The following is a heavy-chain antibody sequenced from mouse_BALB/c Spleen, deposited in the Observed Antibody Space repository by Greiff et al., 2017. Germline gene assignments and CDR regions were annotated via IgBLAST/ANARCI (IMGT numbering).Heavy chain of an antibody. CDR3: ARVRHYYGSKDAMDY. CDR2: IDPANGNT. CDR1: GFNIKDTY. V-gene: IGHV14-3*02. J-gene: IGHJ4*01. Sequence: EVMLVESGAELVKPGASVKLSCTASGFNIKDTYMHWVKQRPEQGLEWIGRIDPANGNTKYDPKFQGKATITADTSSNTAYLQLSSLTSEDTAVYYCARVRHYYGSKDAMDYWGQGTSVTVSS. D-gene: IGHD1-1*01.